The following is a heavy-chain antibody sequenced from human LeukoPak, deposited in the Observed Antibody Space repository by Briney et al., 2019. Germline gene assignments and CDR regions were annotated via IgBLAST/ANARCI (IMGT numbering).Heavy chain of an antibody. Sequence: PGGSLRLSCAASGFTVSSNYMSWVRQAPGKGLEWVSVIYSGGSTYYAASVKGRFTISRDNSKNTLYLQMNSLRAEDTAVYYCARIAYYGDNWFDPWGQGTLVTVSS. CDR2: IYSGGST. J-gene: IGHJ5*02. V-gene: IGHV3-66*02. D-gene: IGHD4-17*01. CDR3: ARIAYYGDNWFDP. CDR1: GFTVSSNY.